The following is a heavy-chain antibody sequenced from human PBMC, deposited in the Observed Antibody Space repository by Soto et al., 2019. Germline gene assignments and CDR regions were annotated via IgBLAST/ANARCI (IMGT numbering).Heavy chain of an antibody. Sequence: GGSLRLSCAASGFTFSSYAMSWVRQAPGKGLEWVSAISGSGGSTYYADSVKGRFTISRDNSKNTLYLQMNSLRAEDTAVYYCAKGAYYYDSSGYPEDYFDYWGQGTLVTVSS. D-gene: IGHD3-22*01. CDR1: GFTFSSYA. V-gene: IGHV3-23*01. J-gene: IGHJ4*02. CDR3: AKGAYYYDSSGYPEDYFDY. CDR2: ISGSGGST.